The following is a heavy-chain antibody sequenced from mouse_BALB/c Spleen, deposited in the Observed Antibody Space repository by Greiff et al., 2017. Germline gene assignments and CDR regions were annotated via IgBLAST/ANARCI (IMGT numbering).Heavy chain of an antibody. J-gene: IGHJ4*01. CDR3: GAGYDYDVCAMDY. CDR1: GYTFSSYW. D-gene: IGHD2-4*01. CDR2: ILPGSGST. V-gene: IGHV1-9*01. Sequence: QVQLKESGAELMKPGASVKISCKATGYTFSSYWIAWVKQRPGHGLEWIGEILPGSGSTNYNEKFKGQATFTADTSSNTAYMQLSSLTTYDSAVYYCGAGYDYDVCAMDYWGQGTSVTVSS.